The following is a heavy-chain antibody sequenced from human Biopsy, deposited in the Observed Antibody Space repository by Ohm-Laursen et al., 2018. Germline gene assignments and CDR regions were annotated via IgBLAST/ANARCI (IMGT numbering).Heavy chain of an antibody. CDR3: ARGSNEYGGLYFPH. CDR2: ISHTGYT. V-gene: IGHV4-59*02. J-gene: IGHJ1*01. Sequence: PSETLSLTCTLSGASVRSHFMTWIRQPPGKGLEWIGHISHTGYTSYKSSLKSRVTISLDTSRKHFSLRLTSLAAADTAVYYCARGSNEYGGLYFPHWGQGTLVTVSS. CDR1: GASVRSHF. D-gene: IGHD4-23*01.